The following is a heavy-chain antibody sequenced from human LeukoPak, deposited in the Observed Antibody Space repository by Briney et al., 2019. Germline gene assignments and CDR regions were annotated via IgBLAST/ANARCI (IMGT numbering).Heavy chain of an antibody. D-gene: IGHD4-17*01. CDR1: GYTFTSYG. Sequence: ASVKVSCRASGYTFTSYGITWVRQAPGQGLEWMGWISGYNGNTNYAQKLQGRVTMTTDTSTSTAYMELRSLRSDDTAVYYCARLPSTTVTYPYYMDVWGKGTTVTVSS. J-gene: IGHJ6*03. CDR2: ISGYNGNT. V-gene: IGHV1-18*01. CDR3: ARLPSTTVTYPYYMDV.